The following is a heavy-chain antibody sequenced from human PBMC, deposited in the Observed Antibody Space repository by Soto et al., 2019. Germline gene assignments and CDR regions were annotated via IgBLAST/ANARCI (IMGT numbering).Heavy chain of an antibody. CDR3: GREGVEFLGTVTIFGYYCGMDA. J-gene: IGHJ6*04. V-gene: IGHV3-74*03. CDR1: AFTFSNYW. D-gene: IGHD4-17*01. Sequence: GTLRLSCXASAFTFSNYWMHWVRQAPGKGLVWVSRINGDRRSTACADSVKCGFTICRDSAKNTLYLQRNSLRAEDRAVYYCGREGVEFLGTVTIFGYYCGMDAWGKGTRVTVSS. CDR2: INGDRRST.